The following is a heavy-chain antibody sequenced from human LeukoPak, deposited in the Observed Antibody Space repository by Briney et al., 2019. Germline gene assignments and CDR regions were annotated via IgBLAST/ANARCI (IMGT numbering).Heavy chain of an antibody. CDR1: GGPLSGNY. V-gene: IGHV4-34*01. CDR3: ARGLNILDY. J-gene: IGHJ4*02. CDR2: GTHDGVT. Sequence: SETLSLTRAVHGGPLSGNYWSCSPQPPRKGLQWIGQGTHDGVTTYNPSLKSRVTISVDTPRNQVSLKVTSLTAADTAVYYCARGLNILDYWGQGTLVTVSS.